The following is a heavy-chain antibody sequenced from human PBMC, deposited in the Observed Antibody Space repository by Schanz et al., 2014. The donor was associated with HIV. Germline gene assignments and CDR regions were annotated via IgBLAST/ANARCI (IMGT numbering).Heavy chain of an antibody. CDR3: AKDLKIGDYGGYSIDY. D-gene: IGHD5-12*01. J-gene: IGHJ4*02. CDR2: ISYDGSNK. CDR1: GFTFSSYG. Sequence: QVQLVESGGGVVQPGRSLRLSCAASGFTFSSYGMHWVRQAPGKGLEWVAVISYDGSNKYYADSVKGRFTISRDNSKNTLYLQMNSLRAEDTAVYYCAKDLKIGDYGGYSIDYWGQGTLVTVSS. V-gene: IGHV3-30*18.